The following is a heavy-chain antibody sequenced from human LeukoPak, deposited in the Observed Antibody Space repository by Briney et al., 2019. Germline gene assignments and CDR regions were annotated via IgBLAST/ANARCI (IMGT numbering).Heavy chain of an antibody. CDR1: GFTFSSYS. J-gene: IGHJ3*02. D-gene: IGHD6-19*01. CDR3: ARDGDEAVAGPVGAFDI. V-gene: IGHV3-21*01. Sequence: TGGSLRLSCAASGFTFSSYSMNWVRQAPGKGLEWVSSISSSSSYIYYADSVKGRFTISRDNAKNSLYLQMNSLRAEDTAVYYCARDGDEAVAGPVGAFDIWGQGTMVTVSS. CDR2: ISSSSSYI.